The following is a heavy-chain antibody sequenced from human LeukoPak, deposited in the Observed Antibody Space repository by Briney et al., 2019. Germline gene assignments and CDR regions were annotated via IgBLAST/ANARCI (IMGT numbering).Heavy chain of an antibody. CDR3: ARHAGFGMALYHMDV. J-gene: IGHJ6*03. CDR2: IYSDGST. D-gene: IGHD3-9*01. CDR1: GFSVSDYY. Sequence: PGGSLRLSCAASGFSVSDYYMNWVRQAPGKGLEWVSFIYSDGSTYYADSVKGRFTISRDNSKNTLYLQMNSLRVEDTAVYYCARHAGFGMALYHMDVWGKGTTVTVSS. V-gene: IGHV3-53*01.